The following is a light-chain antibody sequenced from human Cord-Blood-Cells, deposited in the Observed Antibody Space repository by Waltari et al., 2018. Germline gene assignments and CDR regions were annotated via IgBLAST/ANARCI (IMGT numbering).Light chain of an antibody. V-gene: IGLV1-47*01. CDR1: SSNIGSNY. J-gene: IGLJ7*01. CDR2: RNN. Sequence: QSVLTQPPSASGTPGQRVTISCSGSSSNIGSNYVYWYQQLPGTAPKLLIYRNNQRRSGGPDRFSGSKSGTSASLAISGLRSEDEADYYCAAWDDSLSVAVFGGGTQLTVL. CDR3: AAWDDSLSVAV.